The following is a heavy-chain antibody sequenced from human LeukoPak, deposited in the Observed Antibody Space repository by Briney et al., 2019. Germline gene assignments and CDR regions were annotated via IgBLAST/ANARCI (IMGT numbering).Heavy chain of an antibody. CDR3: ARFAAADYYYGMDV. V-gene: IGHV4-4*02. Sequence: SETLSLTCAVSGGSISSSNWWSWVRQPPGKGLEWIGEIYHSGSTNYNPSLKSRVTISVDKSKNQFSLKLSSVTAADTAVYYCARFAAADYYYGMDVWGQGTTVTVSS. CDR1: GGSISSSNW. J-gene: IGHJ6*02. CDR2: IYHSGST. D-gene: IGHD6-13*01.